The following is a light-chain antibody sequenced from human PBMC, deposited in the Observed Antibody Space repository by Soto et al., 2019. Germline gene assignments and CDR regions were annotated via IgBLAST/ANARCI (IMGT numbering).Light chain of an antibody. CDR3: QKYNSAPYT. V-gene: IGKV1-27*01. CDR1: QGINSS. Sequence: DIPMTQSPSSLSASVGDRVTITCRASQGINSSLAWYQQKPGKVPMLLIFAASTLQSGVPSRFSGSGSGTDFTLTISSLQPADVATYYCQKYNSAPYTFGQGTKLEIK. CDR2: AAS. J-gene: IGKJ2*01.